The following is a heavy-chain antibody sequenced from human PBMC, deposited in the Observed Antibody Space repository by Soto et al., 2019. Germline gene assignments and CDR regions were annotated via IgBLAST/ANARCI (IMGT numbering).Heavy chain of an antibody. CDR2: INPNSGGT. CDR1: GYTFTGYY. V-gene: IGHV1-2*02. J-gene: IGHJ4*02. Sequence: GASVKVSCKASGYTFTGYYMHWVRQAPGQGLEWMGWINPNSGGTNYAQKFQGRVTMTRDTSISTAYMELSRLRSDGTAVYYCAKQSTGYSRDFDYWGQGTLVTVSS. D-gene: IGHD6-13*01. CDR3: AKQSTGYSRDFDY.